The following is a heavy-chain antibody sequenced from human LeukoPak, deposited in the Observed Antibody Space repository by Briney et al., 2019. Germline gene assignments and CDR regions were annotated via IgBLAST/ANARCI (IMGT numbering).Heavy chain of an antibody. V-gene: IGHV4-59*01. CDR1: GGSITGSY. CDR3: ARESWLDH. D-gene: IGHD5-12*01. Sequence: SETLSLTCTVSGGSITGSYWSWIRQPPGKGLEWIGYINYSGTTKYNPSLKSRVTISVDTSKNRFSLRLSSVTAADTAVYYCARESWLDHWGRGTLVTVSS. CDR2: INYSGTT. J-gene: IGHJ4*02.